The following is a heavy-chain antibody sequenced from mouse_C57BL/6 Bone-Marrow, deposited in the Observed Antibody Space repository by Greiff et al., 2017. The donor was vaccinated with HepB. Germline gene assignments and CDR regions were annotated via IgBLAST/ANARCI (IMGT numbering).Heavy chain of an antibody. J-gene: IGHJ2*01. CDR2: IHPNSGST. CDR1: GYTFTSYW. D-gene: IGHD4-1*01. CDR3: ASEGSGTPFYY. V-gene: IGHV1-64*01. Sequence: QVQLQQPGAELVKPGASVKLSCKASGYTFTSYWMHWVKQRPGQGLEWIGMIHPNSGSTNYNEKFKSKATLTVDKSTSTAYMQLSSLTSEDSAVYYCASEGSGTPFYYWGQGTTLTVSS.